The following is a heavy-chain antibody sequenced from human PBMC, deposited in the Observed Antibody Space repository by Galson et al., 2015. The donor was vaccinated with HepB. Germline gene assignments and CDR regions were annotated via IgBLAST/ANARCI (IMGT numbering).Heavy chain of an antibody. D-gene: IGHD4-11*01. CDR1: GDSVSSNSAA. V-gene: IGHV6-1*01. CDR3: ARVFKLTIDY. CDR2: TYYRSKWYN. J-gene: IGHJ4*02. Sequence: CAISGDSVSSNSAAWNWIRQSPSRGLEWLGRTYYRSKWYNGYAVSVKSRITINPDTPKNQFSLQLNSVTPEDTAVYYCARVFKLTIDYWGQGTLVTVSS.